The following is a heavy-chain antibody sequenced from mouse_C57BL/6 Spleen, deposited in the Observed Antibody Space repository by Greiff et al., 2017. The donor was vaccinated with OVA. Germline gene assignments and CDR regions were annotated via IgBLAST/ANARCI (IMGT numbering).Heavy chain of an antibody. Sequence: EVKVEESGGGLVKPGGSLKLSCAASGFTFSDYGMHWVRQAPEKGLEWVAYISSGSSTIYYADTVKGRFTISRDNAKNTLFLQMTSLRSEDTAMYYCARESNTVVAPYFDYWGQGTTLTVSS. J-gene: IGHJ2*01. CDR2: ISSGSSTI. CDR1: GFTFSDYG. V-gene: IGHV5-17*01. CDR3: ARESNTVVAPYFDY. D-gene: IGHD1-1*01.